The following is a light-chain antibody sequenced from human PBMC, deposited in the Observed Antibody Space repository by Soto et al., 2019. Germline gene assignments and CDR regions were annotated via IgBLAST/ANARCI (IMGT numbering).Light chain of an antibody. CDR2: DVS. Sequence: QSALTQPASVSGSPGQSITISCTGTSSDVGAYEYVSWYQQHPGKAPKLLIYDVSNRPSGVSTRFSGSKSGNTASLTISGLQAEDEGDYYCTSYTSSSTLFGTGTKV. CDR1: SSDVGAYEY. CDR3: TSYTSSSTL. V-gene: IGLV2-14*03. J-gene: IGLJ1*01.